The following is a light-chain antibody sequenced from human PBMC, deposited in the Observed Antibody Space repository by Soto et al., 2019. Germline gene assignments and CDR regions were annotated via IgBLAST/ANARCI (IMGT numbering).Light chain of an antibody. Sequence: EITMTQFPGILSASPKEGVTLSCRAAQDVTTNFAWYQQKRGQAPRLLIYDISSRATGVPARFSGSGSGTEFTLSISGLQSEDFAVYFCQQYNNWPFSFGQGTRLEIK. CDR2: DIS. J-gene: IGKJ5*01. V-gene: IGKV3-15*01. CDR1: QDVTTN. CDR3: QQYNNWPFS.